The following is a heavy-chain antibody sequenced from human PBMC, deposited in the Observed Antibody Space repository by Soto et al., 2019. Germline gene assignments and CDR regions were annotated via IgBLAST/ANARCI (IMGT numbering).Heavy chain of an antibody. CDR2: ISSSSSYI. CDR1: GFTFSSYS. D-gene: IGHD3-10*01. J-gene: IGHJ4*02. V-gene: IGHV3-21*01. CDR3: ARDFGRPGKKNYFDY. Sequence: GGPLRLSCAASGFTFSSYSMNWVRQAPGKGLEWVSSISSSSSYIYYADTVKGRFTISRDNAKNSLYLQMNSLRAEDTAVYYCARDFGRPGKKNYFDYWGQGTLVTVSS.